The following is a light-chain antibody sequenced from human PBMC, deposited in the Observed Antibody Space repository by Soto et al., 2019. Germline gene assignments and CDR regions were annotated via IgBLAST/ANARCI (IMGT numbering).Light chain of an antibody. CDR3: AAWDDSLNGYV. J-gene: IGLJ1*01. V-gene: IGLV1-44*01. CDR2: SNS. Sequence: QSFLTQPPSASGTPGQRVTISCSGSSSNIGSNTVNWYQQLPGTAPKLLVYSNSQRPSGVPDRFSGSKSGTSASLAISGLQSEDEASYYCAAWDDSLNGYVFGTGTKVTVL. CDR1: SSNIGSNT.